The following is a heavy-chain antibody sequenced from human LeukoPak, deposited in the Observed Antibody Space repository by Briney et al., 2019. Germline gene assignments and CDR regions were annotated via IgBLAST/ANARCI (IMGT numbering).Heavy chain of an antibody. D-gene: IGHD5-24*01. CDR1: GYTFTGYW. CDR3: ARDNSVRDEAWWFNP. J-gene: IGHJ5*02. Sequence: GASVKASCKAFGYTFTGYWMHWVRQAPGQGPEWMGVISPSGGSTIYAQKFKGRVTLTRDMSTSTDYLEWSSQRSEDTAVYYCARDNSVRDEAWWFNPWGQGTLVTVSS. CDR2: ISPSGGST. V-gene: IGHV1-46*01.